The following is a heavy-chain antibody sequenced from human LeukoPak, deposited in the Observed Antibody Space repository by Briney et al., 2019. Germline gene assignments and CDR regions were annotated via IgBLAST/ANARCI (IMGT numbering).Heavy chain of an antibody. CDR1: GFTFSTYA. CDR3: ANNYDFWSGYCLN. CDR2: ISGSGGST. V-gene: IGHV3-23*01. D-gene: IGHD3-3*01. J-gene: IGHJ4*02. Sequence: AGGSLRLSCAASGFTFSTYAMSWVRQAPGKGLEWVSVISGSGGSTYYADSVKGRFTISRDNSKNTLYLQMNSLRAEDTAVYYCANNYDFWSGYCLNWGQGTLVTVSS.